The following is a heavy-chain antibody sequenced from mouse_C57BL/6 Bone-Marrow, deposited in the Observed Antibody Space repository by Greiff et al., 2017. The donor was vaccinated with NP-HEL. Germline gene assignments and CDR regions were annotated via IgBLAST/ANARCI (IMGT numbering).Heavy chain of an antibody. J-gene: IGHJ2*01. D-gene: IGHD1-1*01. V-gene: IGHV1-64*01. CDR3: ARPFPYGTRREDYFDY. Sequence: QVQLQQPGAELVKPGASVKLSCKASGYTFTSYWMHWVKQRPGQGLEWIGMIHPNSGSTNYNEKFKSKATLTVDKSSSTAYMQLSSLTSEDSAVYYCARPFPYGTRREDYFDYWGQGTTLTVSS. CDR1: GYTFTSYW. CDR2: IHPNSGST.